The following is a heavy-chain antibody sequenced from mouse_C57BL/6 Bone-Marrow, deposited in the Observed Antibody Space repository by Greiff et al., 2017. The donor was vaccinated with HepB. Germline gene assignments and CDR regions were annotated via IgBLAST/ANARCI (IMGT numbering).Heavy chain of an antibody. CDR2: IDPSDSYT. D-gene: IGHD1-1*01. J-gene: IGHJ3*01. V-gene: IGHV1-59*01. CDR1: GYTFTSYW. CDR3: ARSSGYYYGSSSFAY. Sequence: QVQLQQPGAELVRPGTSVKLSCKASGYTFTSYWMHWVKQRPGQGLEWIGVIDPSDSYTNYNQKFKGKATLTVDTSSSTAYMQLSSLTSEDSAVYYCARSSGYYYGSSSFAYWGPGTLVTVSA.